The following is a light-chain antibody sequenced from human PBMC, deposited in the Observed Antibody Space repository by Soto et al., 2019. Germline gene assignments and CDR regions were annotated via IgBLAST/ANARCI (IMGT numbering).Light chain of an antibody. J-gene: IGLJ2*01. V-gene: IGLV1-47*02. CDR2: STD. Sequence: QLVLTQPPSASGTPGQRVTISCSGTTSNIGTNYVYWYQQLPGMAPKLVMYSTDRRPSGVPGRFSGSKSGTSAFLAITGLRSEDEANYYCSAWDDSLSGPVFGGGTKVTVL. CDR3: SAWDDSLSGPV. CDR1: TSNIGTNY.